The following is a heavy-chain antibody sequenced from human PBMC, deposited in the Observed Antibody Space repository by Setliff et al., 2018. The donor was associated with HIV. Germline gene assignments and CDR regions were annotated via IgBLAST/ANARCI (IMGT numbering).Heavy chain of an antibody. V-gene: IGHV1-46*01. Sequence: ASVKVSCKASGYTFTGYYMHWVRQAPGQGPEWLGRINPSGGSTNYAQKFQDRVTMTRDTSTTTVYMDLRSLRSEDTAVYYCARARGRLSDFDIWGQGTMVTVSS. CDR2: INPSGGST. D-gene: IGHD3-10*01. CDR1: GYTFTGYY. CDR3: ARARGRLSDFDI. J-gene: IGHJ3*02.